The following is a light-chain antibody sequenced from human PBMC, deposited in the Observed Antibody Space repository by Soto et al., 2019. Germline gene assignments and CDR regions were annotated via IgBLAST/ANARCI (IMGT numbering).Light chain of an antibody. V-gene: IGKV3-20*01. CDR2: GAS. CDR3: QQYGSSPS. Sequence: EIVLTQSPGTLSLSPGERATLSCRASQSVSSSSLAWYQQKPGQAPRLILYGASSRATDIPDRFSGSGSGTDFTLTIRRLEPEDFSVYYCQQYGSSPSFGGGTKVEIQ. CDR1: QSVSSSS. J-gene: IGKJ4*01.